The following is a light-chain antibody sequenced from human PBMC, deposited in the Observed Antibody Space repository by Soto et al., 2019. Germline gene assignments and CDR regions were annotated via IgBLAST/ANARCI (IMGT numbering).Light chain of an antibody. J-gene: IGLJ3*02. CDR2: YDR. CDR3: QLWDSGSAHRV. Sequence: SSELTQPPSVSVAPGKTASITCVGHNIGSKTVHWYQQKPGQAPTLVIFYDRDRPSGIPERISGSNSGNTATLTITRVEAGDEADYYCQLWDSGSAHRVFGGGTKVTVL. V-gene: IGLV3-21*01. CDR1: NIGSKT.